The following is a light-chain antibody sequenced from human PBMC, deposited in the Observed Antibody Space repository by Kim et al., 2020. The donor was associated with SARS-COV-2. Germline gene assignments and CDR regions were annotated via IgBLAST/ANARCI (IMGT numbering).Light chain of an antibody. Sequence: GQSITISCKGTSSDVGGYNYVSWYQQHPGNAPKLMIYDVTKPPSGVSKRFSGSKSGNTASLTISGLQAEDEADYYRSSYTSSNTLVFGGGTQLTVL. CDR1: SSDVGGYNY. J-gene: IGLJ2*01. CDR2: DVT. CDR3: SSYTSSNTLV. V-gene: IGLV2-14*03.